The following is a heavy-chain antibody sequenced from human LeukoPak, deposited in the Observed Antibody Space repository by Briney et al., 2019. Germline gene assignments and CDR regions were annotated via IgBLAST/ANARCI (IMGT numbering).Heavy chain of an antibody. J-gene: IGHJ4*02. CDR2: IYWNDDK. Sequence: SGPTLVKPTQTLTLTCTFSGFSLSTSRVGVGWIRQPPGKALEWLALIYWNDDKRYSPSLKSRLTITKDTSKNQVVLTMTNMDPVDTATYYCAHKTYYDFWSGYYPDYWGQGTLVTVSS. CDR3: AHKTYYDFWSGYYPDY. CDR1: GFSLSTSRVG. V-gene: IGHV2-5*01. D-gene: IGHD3-3*01.